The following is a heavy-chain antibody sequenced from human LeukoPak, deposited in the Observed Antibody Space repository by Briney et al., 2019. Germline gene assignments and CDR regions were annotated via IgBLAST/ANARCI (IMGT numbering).Heavy chain of an antibody. J-gene: IGHJ6*02. Sequence: GASVKVSCKASGYTFTGYYMHWVRQAPGQGLEWMGWINPNSGGTNYAQKFQGRVAMTRDTSISTAYMELSRLRSDDTAVYYCATESREYYDFWSGYPYYYYGMDVWGQGTTVTVSS. D-gene: IGHD3-3*01. CDR1: GYTFTGYY. CDR2: INPNSGGT. CDR3: ATESREYYDFWSGYPYYYYGMDV. V-gene: IGHV1-2*02.